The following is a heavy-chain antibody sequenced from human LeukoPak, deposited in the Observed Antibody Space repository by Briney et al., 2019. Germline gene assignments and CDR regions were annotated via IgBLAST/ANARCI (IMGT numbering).Heavy chain of an antibody. Sequence: GGSLRLSCAASGFTFSSYSMNWVRQAPGKGLEWVSPISSSSSYIYYADSVKGRFTISRDNAKNSLYLQITSLRAEDTAVYYCARDAGGSIAVAGTGYWGEGTLVTVSS. CDR3: ARDAGGSIAVAGTGY. V-gene: IGHV3-21*01. CDR1: GFTFSSYS. D-gene: IGHD6-19*01. J-gene: IGHJ4*02. CDR2: ISSSSSYI.